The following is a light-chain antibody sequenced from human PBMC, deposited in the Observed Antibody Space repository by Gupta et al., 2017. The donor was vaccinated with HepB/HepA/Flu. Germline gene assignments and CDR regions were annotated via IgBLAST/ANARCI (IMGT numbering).Light chain of an antibody. Sequence: EVVMTQSPATLSVSPGERATLSCRAGQSVNSNLAWYQQKLGQAPRLLIYGASTRATGIPARFSGSGSGTEFTLTISSLQSEDFAVYYCQQYNNWPLTFGGGTEVEIK. CDR3: QQYNNWPLT. V-gene: IGKV3-15*01. CDR1: QSVNSN. J-gene: IGKJ4*01. CDR2: GAS.